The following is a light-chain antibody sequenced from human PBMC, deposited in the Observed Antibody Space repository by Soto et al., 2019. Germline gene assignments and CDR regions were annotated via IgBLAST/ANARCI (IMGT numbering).Light chain of an antibody. V-gene: IGLV2-14*01. CDR1: SSDVGGYNY. CDR2: EVS. J-gene: IGLJ1*01. CDR3: SSYTSISTYV. Sequence: QSVLSQPASVSGSPGQSITISCTGTSSDVGGYNYVSWYQHHPGKAPRLMIYEVSNRPSGVSDRFSGSKSGNTASLTISGLLAEDEADHCCSSYTSISTYVFGTGTKVTVL.